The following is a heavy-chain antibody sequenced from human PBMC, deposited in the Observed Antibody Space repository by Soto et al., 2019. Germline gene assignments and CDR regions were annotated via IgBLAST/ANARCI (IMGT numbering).Heavy chain of an antibody. CDR3: ASYFSIVVVVADVYFDAFDI. CDR2: ISGSGGGT. V-gene: IGHV3-23*01. Sequence: GGSLRLSCAASGFTFSSYAMSWVRQAPGKGLEWVSAISGSGGGTCYADSVEGRFTISRDKSKNTLYLQMNSLRAEDTAVYYCASYFSIVVVVADVYFDAFDIWGQGTMVTVSS. D-gene: IGHD2-15*01. CDR1: GFTFSSYA. J-gene: IGHJ3*02.